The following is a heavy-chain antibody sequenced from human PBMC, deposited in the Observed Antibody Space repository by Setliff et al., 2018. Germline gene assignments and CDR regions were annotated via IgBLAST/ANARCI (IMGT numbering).Heavy chain of an antibody. Sequence: SETLSLTCTVSGASITNINYYWGLIRQPPGKGLEWIGSIFYSGRTFYNPSLKSRVTISVDTSKNQFSLTLSSVTAADTAVYYCARLPNYVWGSPVDYWGLGTPVTV. CDR1: GASITNINYY. CDR3: ARLPNYVWGSPVDY. D-gene: IGHD3-16*01. J-gene: IGHJ4*02. CDR2: IFYSGRT. V-gene: IGHV4-39*01.